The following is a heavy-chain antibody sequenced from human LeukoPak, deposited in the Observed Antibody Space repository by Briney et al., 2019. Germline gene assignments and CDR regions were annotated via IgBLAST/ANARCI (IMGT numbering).Heavy chain of an antibody. D-gene: IGHD3-10*01. V-gene: IGHV1-18*01. CDR2: ISAYNGNT. CDR1: GYTFTSYG. CDR3: ARGNRWYYYGSGSYTHAEYFQH. Sequence: ASVKVSCKASGYTFTSYGISWVRQAPGQGLEWMGWISAYNGNTNYAQKLQGRVTITTDTSTSTAYMELRSLRSDDTAVYYCARGNRWYYYGSGSYTHAEYFQHWGQGTLVTVSS. J-gene: IGHJ1*01.